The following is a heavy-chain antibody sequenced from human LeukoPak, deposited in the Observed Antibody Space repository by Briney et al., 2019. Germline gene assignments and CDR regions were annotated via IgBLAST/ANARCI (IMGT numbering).Heavy chain of an antibody. CDR2: ISGIGGST. D-gene: IGHD2-15*01. CDR3: AGSGFDY. V-gene: IGHV3-23*01. CDR1: GFTFNIHA. J-gene: IGHJ4*02. Sequence: PGGSLRLSCAASGFTFNIHAMSWVRQAPGKGLEWVSTISGIGGSTYYADSVKGRFTISRDNSKNTLSLQMNSLRAEDTAVYYCAGSGFDYWGQGTPVTVSS.